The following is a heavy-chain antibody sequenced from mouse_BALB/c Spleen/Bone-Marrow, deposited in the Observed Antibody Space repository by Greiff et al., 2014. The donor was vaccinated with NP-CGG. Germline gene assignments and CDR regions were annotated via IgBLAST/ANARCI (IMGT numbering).Heavy chain of an antibody. CDR1: GFNIKDTY. J-gene: IGHJ1*01. V-gene: IGHV14-3*02. Sequence: EVQLQQSGAELAKPRASVKLSCTASGFNIKDTYMHWVKQRPEQGLEWIGRIDPANGDTKYDPKFQGKATITADTSSNTAYLQLSSLTSEDTAAYCCTKPSFYYGSSYWYFDVWGAGTTVTVSS. D-gene: IGHD1-1*01. CDR2: IDPANGDT. CDR3: TKPSFYYGSSYWYFDV.